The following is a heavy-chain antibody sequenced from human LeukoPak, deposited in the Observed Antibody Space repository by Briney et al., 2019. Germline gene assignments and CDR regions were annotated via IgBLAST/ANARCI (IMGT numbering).Heavy chain of an antibody. J-gene: IGHJ4*02. CDR1: GFTFNDYA. D-gene: IGHD3-10*01. Sequence: GRSLRLSCAASGFTFNDYAMRWVRQAAGKGLGWALGISWNSGTLGYADSVKGRFTISRDNAKNSLYLQMNSLRAEDTAVYYCARVDYGSGGYYWGQGTLVTVSS. V-gene: IGHV3-9*01. CDR2: ISWNSGTL. CDR3: ARVDYGSGGYY.